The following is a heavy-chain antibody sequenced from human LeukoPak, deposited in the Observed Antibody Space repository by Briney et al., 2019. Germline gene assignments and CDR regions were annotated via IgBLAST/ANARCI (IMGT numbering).Heavy chain of an antibody. CDR3: ARDSPKTQARSRLDLPDY. CDR1: GYTFTSYG. CDR2: ISAYNGNT. J-gene: IGHJ4*02. Sequence: GASVKVSCKASGYTFTSYGISWVRQAPGQGLEWMGWISAYNGNTNYAQKLQGRVTMTTDTSTSTAYMELRSLRSDDTAVYYCARDSPKTQARSRLDLPDYWGQGTLVTVSS. V-gene: IGHV1-18*01. D-gene: IGHD1-1*01.